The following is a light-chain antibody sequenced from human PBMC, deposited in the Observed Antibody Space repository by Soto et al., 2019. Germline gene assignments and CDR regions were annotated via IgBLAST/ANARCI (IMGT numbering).Light chain of an antibody. J-gene: IGKJ2*01. CDR2: DAS. CDR1: QSIGSS. Sequence: DIQMTQSPSTLSASVGDRVTITCRASQSIGSSLAWYQQKPGKGPKLLIYDASTLESGVPSRFSGSGFGTEFALTISSLQPEDFALYYCQQYHNWPPFTFGQGTKVDIK. CDR3: QQYHNWPPFT. V-gene: IGKV1-5*01.